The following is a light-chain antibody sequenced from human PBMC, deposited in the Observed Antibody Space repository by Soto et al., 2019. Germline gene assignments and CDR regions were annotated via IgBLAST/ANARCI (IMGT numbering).Light chain of an antibody. CDR3: SSYTSISPNGV. Sequence: QSALTQPASVSGSPGQSITISCTGTSSDIGSYNYVSWYQQYPDKAPKVMIYDVSDRPSGVSNRFSGSKSGNTASLTISGLQAEDEGDYYCSSYTSISPNGVFGGGTKVTVL. V-gene: IGLV2-14*03. J-gene: IGLJ2*01. CDR2: DVS. CDR1: SSDIGSYNY.